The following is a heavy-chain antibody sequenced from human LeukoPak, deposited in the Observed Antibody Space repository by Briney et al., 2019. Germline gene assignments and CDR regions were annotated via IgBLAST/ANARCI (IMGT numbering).Heavy chain of an antibody. CDR3: ARQGYDSGFDY. Sequence: GGSLRLSCAASGFSFSRYYMSWVRQAPGKGLEWVSVLFSGGDTYYTDSVKDRFSISRDRSRETLFLQMNSLRADDTAVYYCARQGYDSGFDYWGHGTMVTVSS. CDR2: LFSGGDT. CDR1: GFSFSRYY. D-gene: IGHD5-12*01. J-gene: IGHJ4*01. V-gene: IGHV3-66*04.